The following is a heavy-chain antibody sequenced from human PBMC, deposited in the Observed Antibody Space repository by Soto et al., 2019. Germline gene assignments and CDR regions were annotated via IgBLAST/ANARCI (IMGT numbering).Heavy chain of an antibody. CDR1: GFTFSSYA. Sequence: GGSLRLSCAASGFTFSSYAMSWVRQAPGKGLEWVSAVSGSGGSTYYADSVKGRFTISRDNSKNTLYLQMNSLRAEDTAVYYCAKDYGNYYDSSGYLNYFDYWGQGTLVTVSS. D-gene: IGHD3-22*01. CDR2: VSGSGGST. CDR3: AKDYGNYYDSSGYLNYFDY. V-gene: IGHV3-23*01. J-gene: IGHJ4*02.